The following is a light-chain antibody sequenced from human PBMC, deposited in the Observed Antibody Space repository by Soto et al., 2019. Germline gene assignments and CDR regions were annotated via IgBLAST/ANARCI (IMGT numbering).Light chain of an antibody. CDR1: RSDVGRYDY. CDR3: CSYADKYTYV. Sequence: QSALTQPASVSGSPGQSITISCTGTRSDVGRYDYVSWYQQHPGKAPKLIIYEIYNRPSGVSDRFSGSKSGNTASLTISGLQAEDESDYYCCSYADKYTYVFGTGTKVTVL. CDR2: EIY. V-gene: IGLV2-14*01. J-gene: IGLJ1*01.